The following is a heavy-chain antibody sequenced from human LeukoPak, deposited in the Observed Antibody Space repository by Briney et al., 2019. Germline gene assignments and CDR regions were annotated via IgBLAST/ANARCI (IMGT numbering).Heavy chain of an antibody. CDR2: IIPIFGTA. V-gene: IGHV1-69*05. J-gene: IGHJ4*02. CDR3: ARDGLYSYGYSYFDY. Sequence: VASVKVSCKASGGTFSSYAISWVRQAPGQGLEWMGRIIPIFGTANYAQKFQGRVTITTDESTSTAYMELSSLRSEDTAVYYCARDGLYSYGYSYFDYWGQGILVTVSS. D-gene: IGHD5-18*01. CDR1: GGTFSSYA.